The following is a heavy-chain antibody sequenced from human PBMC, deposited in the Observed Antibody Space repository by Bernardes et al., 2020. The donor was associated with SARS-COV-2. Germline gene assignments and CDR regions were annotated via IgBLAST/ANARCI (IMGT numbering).Heavy chain of an antibody. J-gene: IGHJ4*02. V-gene: IGHV3-33*01. CDR2: IWYDGSNK. D-gene: IGHD3-22*01. CDR1: GFTFSSYG. Sequence: GGSLRLSCAASGFTFSSYGMHWVRQAPGKGLEWVAVIWYDGSNKYYADSVKGRFTISRDNSKNTLYLQMNSLRAEDTAVYYCARTGLYYYDSSGPFDYWGQGTLVTVSS. CDR3: ARTGLYYYDSSGPFDY.